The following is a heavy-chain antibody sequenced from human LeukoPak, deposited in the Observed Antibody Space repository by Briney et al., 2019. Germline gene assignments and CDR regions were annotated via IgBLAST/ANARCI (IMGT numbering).Heavy chain of an antibody. V-gene: IGHV5-51*01. D-gene: IGHD3-10*01. CDR3: ARHYLFSGSSTDY. Sequence: GESLKISCKGSGYSFIRYWIGGVRQKPGKGLEWMGIIYPGDSDTRYSPSFQGQVTISADNSISTAYLQWSSLKASDTAMYYCARHYLFSGSSTDYWGQGTLVTVSS. CDR2: IYPGDSDT. J-gene: IGHJ4*02. CDR1: GYSFIRYW.